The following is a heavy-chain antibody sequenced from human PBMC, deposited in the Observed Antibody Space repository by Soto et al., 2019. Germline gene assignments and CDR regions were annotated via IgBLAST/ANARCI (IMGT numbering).Heavy chain of an antibody. CDR3: ARTPPPDYASGTPEIGDFFDY. Sequence: SGPTLVNPTQTLTLTFTVSGFSLSTRGMCVSWIRQTPGKALEWLARIDWDDDKSYNISLKTRLTISKDTSKSQVVLTMTNMDPLDTGTYFCARTPPPDYASGTPEIGDFFDYWGQGTLVTVSS. V-gene: IGHV2-70*11. CDR1: GFSLSTRGMC. D-gene: IGHD3-10*01. CDR2: IDWDDDK. J-gene: IGHJ4*02.